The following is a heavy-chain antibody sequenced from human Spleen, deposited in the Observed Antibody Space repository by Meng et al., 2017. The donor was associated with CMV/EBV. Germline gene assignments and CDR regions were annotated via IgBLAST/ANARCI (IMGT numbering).Heavy chain of an antibody. CDR1: GASITSSSYF. D-gene: IGHD3-22*01. CDR2: LSYGGNI. Sequence: GSLRLSCTVSGASITSSSYFWDWIRQSPGKGLEWIGSLSYGGNIYYNSSLKSRVTISVDMSKNQITLRLTSVTAADTAVYYCARFSSGYYASFFDFWGQGTLVTVSS. J-gene: IGHJ4*02. V-gene: IGHV4-39*06. CDR3: ARFSSGYYASFFDF.